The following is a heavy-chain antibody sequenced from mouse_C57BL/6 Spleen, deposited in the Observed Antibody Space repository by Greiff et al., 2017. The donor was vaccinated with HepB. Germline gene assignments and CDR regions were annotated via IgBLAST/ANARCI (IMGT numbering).Heavy chain of an antibody. CDR3: ARGSIATVVATDYFDY. Sequence: VQLQQSGAELVMPGASVKLSCKASGYTFTSYWMHWVKQRPGQGLEWIGEIDPSDSYTNYNQKFKGKSTLTVDKSSSTAYMQLSSLTSEDSAVYYCARGSIATVVATDYFDYWGQGTTLTVSS. D-gene: IGHD1-1*01. CDR1: GYTFTSYW. J-gene: IGHJ2*01. V-gene: IGHV1-69*01. CDR2: IDPSDSYT.